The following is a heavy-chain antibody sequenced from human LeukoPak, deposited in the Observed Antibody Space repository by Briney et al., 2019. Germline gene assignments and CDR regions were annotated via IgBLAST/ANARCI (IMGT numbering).Heavy chain of an antibody. V-gene: IGHV3-23*01. Sequence: GGSLRVSCAPPGVTFSSSVMRSVCEALGKGLEWVSEICSSGDVTYYADSVKGRFTISRDKSKNTLYVQMNSLRAGDTAVYYCAKEAGGSGNFYTHFDSWGQGTLVTVSS. CDR3: AKEAGGSGNFYTHFDS. CDR1: GVTFSSSV. CDR2: ICSSGDVT. D-gene: IGHD3-10*01. J-gene: IGHJ4*02.